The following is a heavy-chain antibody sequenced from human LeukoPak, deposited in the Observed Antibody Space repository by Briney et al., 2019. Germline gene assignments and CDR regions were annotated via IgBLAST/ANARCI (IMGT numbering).Heavy chain of an antibody. V-gene: IGHV1-2*02. D-gene: IGHD3-3*01. J-gene: IGHJ4*02. CDR3: ARGLTVLRFLEWSVFGY. CDR1: GYTFTGYY. Sequence: ASVKVSCKASGYTFTGYYMHWVRQAPGQGLEWMGWISLSSGGTYYTQKFQDRVTMTRDTSLSTAYMELSRLRSDDTAVYYCARGLTVLRFLEWSVFGYWGQGTLVTVSS. CDR2: ISLSSGGT.